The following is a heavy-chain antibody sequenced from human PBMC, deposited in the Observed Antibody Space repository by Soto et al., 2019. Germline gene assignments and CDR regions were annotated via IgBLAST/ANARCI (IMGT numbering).Heavy chain of an antibody. V-gene: IGHV3-23*01. CDR3: ASDILTGKYYYYGMDV. CDR1: GFTFSSYA. J-gene: IGHJ6*02. Sequence: PVGSLRLSCAASGFTFSSYAMSWVRQAPGKGLEWVSAISGSGGSTYYADSVKGRFTISRDNSKNTLYLQMNSLRAEDTAVYYCASDILTGKYYYYGMDVWGQGTTVTVS. CDR2: ISGSGGST. D-gene: IGHD3-9*01.